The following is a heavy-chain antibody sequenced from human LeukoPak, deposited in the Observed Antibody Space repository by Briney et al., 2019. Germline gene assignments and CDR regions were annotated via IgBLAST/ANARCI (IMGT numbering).Heavy chain of an antibody. CDR3: AMGRVKGERDY. V-gene: IGHV1-46*01. D-gene: IGHD1-26*01. Sequence: ASVKVSCKASGYTFTSYYMHWVRQAPGQGLEWMGIINPSGGSTRYAQKFQGRVTMARDTSTSTVYMELSSLRSEDTAVYYCAMGRVKGERDYWGQGTLVTVSS. J-gene: IGHJ4*02. CDR1: GYTFTSYY. CDR2: INPSGGST.